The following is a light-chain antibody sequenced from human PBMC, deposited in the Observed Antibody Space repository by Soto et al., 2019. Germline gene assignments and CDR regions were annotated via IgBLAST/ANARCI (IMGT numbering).Light chain of an antibody. Sequence: EIVLTQSTGTLSLSPGESATLSCRASQSVSSTNLAWYQQKPGQSPRLVMFGASNRATGIPDRFSGSGSGTDFILTISRLEPEDFAVYYCQQYGSSPVSFGQGTKLEIK. CDR3: QQYGSSPVS. J-gene: IGKJ2*03. CDR2: GAS. CDR1: QSVSSTN. V-gene: IGKV3-20*01.